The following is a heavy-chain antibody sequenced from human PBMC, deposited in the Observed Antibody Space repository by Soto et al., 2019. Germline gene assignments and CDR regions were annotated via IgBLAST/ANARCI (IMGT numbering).Heavy chain of an antibody. V-gene: IGHV4-39*01. D-gene: IGHD5-18*01. CDR3: ATYSYPHDTDRYHDV. Sequence: SETLSLTCTVSGGSMRRSSYCWGWIRQSPGWGGEWNASICSSDKPYYRHSLKGRVDTSVDRSPNQFSLRLDSMTAADTGLNYCATYSYPHDTDRYHDVWGQGLQVTVSS. CDR2: ICSSDKP. CDR1: GGSMRRSSYC. J-gene: IGHJ4*02.